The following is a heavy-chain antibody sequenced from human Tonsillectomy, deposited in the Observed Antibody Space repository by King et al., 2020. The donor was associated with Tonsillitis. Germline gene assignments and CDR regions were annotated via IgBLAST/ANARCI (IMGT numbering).Heavy chain of an antibody. V-gene: IGHV3-23*03. D-gene: IGHD3-9*01. CDR2: IYSGGSST. CDR3: AKGGDDILSGYYPAY. CDR1: GFTFSSYA. Sequence: QLVQSGGGLVQPGGSLRLSCAASGFTFSSYAMSWVRQAPGKGMEWVSVIYSGGSSTYYADSEKGRFTISRDNSKNTLYLQMNSLRAEDTAVYYCAKGGDDILSGYYPAYWGQGTLVTVSS. J-gene: IGHJ4*02.